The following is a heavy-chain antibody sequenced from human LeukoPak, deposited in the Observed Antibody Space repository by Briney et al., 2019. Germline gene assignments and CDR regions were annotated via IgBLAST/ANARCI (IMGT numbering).Heavy chain of an antibody. J-gene: IGHJ4*02. Sequence: KPGGSLRLSCAASGFTFSNAWMTWVRQAPGKGLEWVGRIKSNADGGTTDYAAPVKGRFTISRDDSKNTLYLQMNSLRAEDTAVYYCAKDLDTAMVCFDYWGQGTLVTVSS. CDR1: GFTFSNAW. CDR3: AKDLDTAMVCFDY. CDR2: IKSNADGGTT. D-gene: IGHD5-18*01. V-gene: IGHV3-15*01.